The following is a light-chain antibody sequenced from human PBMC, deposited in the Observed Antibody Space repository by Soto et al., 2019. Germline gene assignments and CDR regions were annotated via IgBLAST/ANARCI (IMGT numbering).Light chain of an antibody. CDR2: AAS. Sequence: DIPMTQSPSSLSASVGDRVTITCRASQGISYYLAWYQQKPGKVPKVLIYAASTLQSGVPSRFSGGGSGTDFTLTISSLQPEDVATYYCQKYNSAPWTFGQGTKVEIK. V-gene: IGKV1-27*01. CDR1: QGISYY. J-gene: IGKJ1*01. CDR3: QKYNSAPWT.